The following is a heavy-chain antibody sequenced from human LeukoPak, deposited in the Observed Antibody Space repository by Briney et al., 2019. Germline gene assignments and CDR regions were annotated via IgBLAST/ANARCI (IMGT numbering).Heavy chain of an antibody. J-gene: IGHJ6*03. CDR1: GYTFTSYD. V-gene: IGHV1-8*01. CDR3: ARVTRFYYYYYMDV. Sequence: GASVKVSCKASGYTFTSYDINWVRQATGQGLEWMGWVNPNSGNTGYAQKFQGRVTMTRNTSTSTAYMELSSLRSEDTAVYYCARVTRFYYYYYMDVWGKGTTVTISS. CDR2: VNPNSGNT.